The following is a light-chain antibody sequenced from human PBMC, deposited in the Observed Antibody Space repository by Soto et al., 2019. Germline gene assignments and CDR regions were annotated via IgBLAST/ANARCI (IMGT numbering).Light chain of an antibody. V-gene: IGKV1-5*01. Sequence: DIQMTQSPSTLSASVGDRVTITCRASQSIGSSLAWYQQKPGKAPKLLIFDASNLERGVPSRFSGSGSGTAFTLTIRSLQPDDFSTYYCQQYNSYWTFGQGTKVDIK. CDR2: DAS. J-gene: IGKJ1*01. CDR1: QSIGSS. CDR3: QQYNSYWT.